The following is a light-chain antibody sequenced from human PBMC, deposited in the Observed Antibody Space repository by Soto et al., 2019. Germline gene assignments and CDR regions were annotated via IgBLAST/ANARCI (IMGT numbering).Light chain of an antibody. V-gene: IGKV1-9*01. Sequence: DIQLTQSPSFLSASVGDRVTITCRASQGISSYLAWYQQKPGKAPKLLIYAASTLQSGVPSRFSGSGSGTEFTLPISSLQPEDFATYYCQQLDNYPFTFGPGTKVRIK. CDR2: AAS. CDR3: QQLDNYPFT. CDR1: QGISSY. J-gene: IGKJ3*01.